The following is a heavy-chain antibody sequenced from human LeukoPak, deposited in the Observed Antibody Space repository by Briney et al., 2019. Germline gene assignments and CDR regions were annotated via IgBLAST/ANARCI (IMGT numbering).Heavy chain of an antibody. J-gene: IGHJ4*02. CDR2: ISFDGSDK. V-gene: IGHV3-30*19. CDR3: ARAQLEYCSTTSCYVFDS. D-gene: IGHD2-2*01. CDR1: GFTFSSYG. Sequence: QPGGSLRLSCAASGFTFSSYGMHWVRQAPGKGLEWVAVISFDGSDKYYADSVKGRFTISTDISKNTLYLEMNSLRADDTAMYYCARAQLEYCSTTSCYVFDSWGQGTLVTVSS.